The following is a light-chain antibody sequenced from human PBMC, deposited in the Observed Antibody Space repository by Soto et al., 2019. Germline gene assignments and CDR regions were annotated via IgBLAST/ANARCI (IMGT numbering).Light chain of an antibody. V-gene: IGKV1-33*01. CDR2: ATS. Sequence: DVQLTQSPSTLASSFGDSVTIICRASQSISSWLAWHQQKPGKAPNLMIYATSSLETGVHSRLSGSGSGTDFTFTISSMQPEDTATYYCQQYDNLPLFGGGTKVDIK. CDR3: QQYDNLPL. J-gene: IGKJ4*01. CDR1: QSISSW.